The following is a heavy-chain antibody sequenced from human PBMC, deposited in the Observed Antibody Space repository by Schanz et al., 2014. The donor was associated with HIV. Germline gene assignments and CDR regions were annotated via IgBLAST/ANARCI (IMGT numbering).Heavy chain of an antibody. CDR1: GFTFSSYA. J-gene: IGHJ4*02. CDR2: ISGSDGDT. V-gene: IGHV3-23*01. D-gene: IGHD1-26*01. Sequence: EVQLLESGGGLVQPGGSLRLSCAASGFTFSSYAMTWVRQAPGKGLDWVSTISGSDGDTYYADSVKGRFTISRDNSRNALYLHMNSLRADDTAVYYCANQRYSGTYRPFDYWGRGTLVTVSS. CDR3: ANQRYSGTYRPFDY.